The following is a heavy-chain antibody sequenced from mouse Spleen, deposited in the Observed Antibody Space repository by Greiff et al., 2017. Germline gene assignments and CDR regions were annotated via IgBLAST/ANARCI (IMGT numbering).Heavy chain of an antibody. Sequence: QVQLQQSGAELVRPGASVKLSCKASGYTFTDYYINWVKQRPGQGLEWIARIYPGSGNTYYNEKFKGKATLTAEKSSSTAYMQLSSLTSEDSAVYFCARGGPYYFDYWGQGTTLTVSS. CDR1: GYTFTDYY. V-gene: IGHV1-76*01. D-gene: IGHD3-3*01. CDR2: IYPGSGNT. CDR3: ARGGPYYFDY. J-gene: IGHJ2*01.